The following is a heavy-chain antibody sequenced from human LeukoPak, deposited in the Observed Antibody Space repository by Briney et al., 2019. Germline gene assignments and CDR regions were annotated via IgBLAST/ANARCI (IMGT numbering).Heavy chain of an antibody. CDR2: IYYSGST. J-gene: IGHJ3*02. CDR1: GGSISSGGYY. CDR3: ARADYYGYAFDI. Sequence: SQTLSLTCTVSGGSISSGGYYWSWIRQHPGKGLEWIGYIYYSGSTYYNPSLKSRVTISVDTSKNQCSLKLSSVTAADTAVYYCARADYYGYAFDIWGQGTMVTVSS. D-gene: IGHD3-10*01. V-gene: IGHV4-31*03.